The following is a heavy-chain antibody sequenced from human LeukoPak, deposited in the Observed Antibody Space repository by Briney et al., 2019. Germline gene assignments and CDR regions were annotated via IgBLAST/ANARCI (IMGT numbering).Heavy chain of an antibody. CDR1: GFTFSSYA. J-gene: IGHJ4*02. Sequence: GGSLRLSCAASGFTFSSYAMSWVRQAPGKGLEYVSAISSNGGSTYYANSVKGRFTISRDNSKNTLYLQMGSLRAEDMAVYYCARVASGSYYFDYWGQGTLVTVSS. V-gene: IGHV3-64*01. D-gene: IGHD1-26*01. CDR3: ARVASGSYYFDY. CDR2: ISSNGGST.